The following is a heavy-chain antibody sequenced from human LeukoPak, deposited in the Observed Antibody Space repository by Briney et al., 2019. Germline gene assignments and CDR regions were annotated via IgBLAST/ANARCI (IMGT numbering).Heavy chain of an antibody. Sequence: PSETLSLTCTVSGGSISSYYWSWIRQPPGKGLEWIGYIYYSGSTNYNPSLKSRVTISVDTSKNQFSLKLSSVTAADTAVYYCARDTKVRGLHYYYMDVWGKGTTVTISS. D-gene: IGHD3-10*01. CDR1: GGSISSYY. V-gene: IGHV4-59*01. CDR3: ARDTKVRGLHYYYMDV. J-gene: IGHJ6*03. CDR2: IYYSGST.